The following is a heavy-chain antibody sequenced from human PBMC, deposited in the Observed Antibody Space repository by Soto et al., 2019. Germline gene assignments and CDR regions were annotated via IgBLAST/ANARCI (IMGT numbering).Heavy chain of an antibody. CDR3: ARGGIIGNPPDY. J-gene: IGHJ4*02. Sequence: GESLKISCQGSGYNFGAYWIGWVLQMPGQGLEWMGIIFPGDSDTRYRPSFQGQVTMSVDSSINTAYLQWSSLKASDTPMYFCARGGIIGNPPDYWGQGTQVTVS. CDR2: IFPGDSDT. D-gene: IGHD1-20*01. V-gene: IGHV5-51*01. CDR1: GYNFGAYW.